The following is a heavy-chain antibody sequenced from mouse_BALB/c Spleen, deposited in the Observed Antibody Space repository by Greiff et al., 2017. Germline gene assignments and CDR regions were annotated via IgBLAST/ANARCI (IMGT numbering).Heavy chain of an antibody. Sequence: EVQLQESGPELVKPGASVKMSCKASGYTFTSYVMHWVKQKPGQGLEWIGYINPYNDGTKYNEKFKGKATLTSDKSSSTAYMELSSLTSEDTAVYYCAREGGNGYDAYYAMDYWGQGTSVTVSS. V-gene: IGHV1-14*01. D-gene: IGHD2-2*01. J-gene: IGHJ4*01. CDR3: AREGGNGYDAYYAMDY. CDR2: INPYNDGT. CDR1: GYTFTSYV.